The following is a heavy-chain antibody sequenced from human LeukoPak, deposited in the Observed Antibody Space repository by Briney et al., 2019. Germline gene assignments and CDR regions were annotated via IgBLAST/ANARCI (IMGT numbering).Heavy chain of an antibody. J-gene: IGHJ4*02. CDR1: GFTFSGYA. D-gene: IGHD5-18*01. V-gene: IGHV3-30*04. CDR2: ISYDGSNK. Sequence: GGSLRLSCAASGFTFSGYAMHWVRQAPGKGLERVAVISYDGSNKYYADSVKGRFTISRDNSKNTLYLQMNSLRAEDTAVYYRAREGVDTATDYWGQGTLVTVSS. CDR3: AREGVDTATDY.